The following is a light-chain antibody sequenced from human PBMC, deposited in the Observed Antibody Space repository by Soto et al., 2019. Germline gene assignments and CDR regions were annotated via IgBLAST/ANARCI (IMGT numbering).Light chain of an antibody. CDR1: SSDVGGYNY. CDR3: SSYTTSSTPVV. V-gene: IGLV2-14*01. CDR2: EVS. J-gene: IGLJ2*01. Sequence: QSALTQPASVSGSPGQSITISCTGTSSDVGGYNYVSWYQQHPGKGPKLTIYEVSNRPSGVSNRFSGSKSGNTASLTISGLQAEDEADYYCSSYTTSSTPVVFGGGTKLTVL.